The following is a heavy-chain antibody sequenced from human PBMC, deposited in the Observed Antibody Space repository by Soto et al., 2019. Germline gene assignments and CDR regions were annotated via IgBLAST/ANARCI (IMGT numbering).Heavy chain of an antibody. D-gene: IGHD3-16*01. CDR3: ARRLGDSLPPDYYMDV. J-gene: IGHJ6*03. Sequence: SETLSLTCTVSGGSISSGGYYWSWIRQHPGKGLEWIGYIYYSGSTYYNPSLKSRVTISVDTSKNQFSLKLSSVTAADTAVYYCARRLGDSLPPDYYMDVWGKGTTVTVSS. CDR1: GGSISSGGYY. V-gene: IGHV4-31*03. CDR2: IYYSGST.